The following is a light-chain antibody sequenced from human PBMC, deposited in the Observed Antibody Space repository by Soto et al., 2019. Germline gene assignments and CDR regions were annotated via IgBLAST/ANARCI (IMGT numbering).Light chain of an antibody. CDR1: QSVDSTY. CDR2: GAS. Sequence: EIVLTQSPRTLCLSQGEKATLYCRVSQSVDSTYLAWYQQKPGQAPRIIIFGASGRATGIPDRFSGSGSGTDFTLTISRLEPEDSAVYYCQQYGSLSWSFGQGTEVDIK. J-gene: IGKJ1*01. V-gene: IGKV3-20*01. CDR3: QQYGSLSWS.